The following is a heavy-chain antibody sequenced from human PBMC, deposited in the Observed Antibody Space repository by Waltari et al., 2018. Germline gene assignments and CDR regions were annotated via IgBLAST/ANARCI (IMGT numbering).Heavy chain of an antibody. J-gene: IGHJ4*02. CDR1: GFSIGSSA. CDR3: AKDHASSGWPTFDS. CDR2: ITRQATT. V-gene: IGHV3-23*01. D-gene: IGHD6-19*01. Sequence: EVQFLESGGDLVQPGGSLRLSCAASGFSIGSSAMSWVRQAPGKGPVWVGSITRQATTYYAGSVRCRFAISRDESDNKLYLQMSGLRAEDTAMYYCAKDHASSGWPTFDSWGQGTQVTVSS.